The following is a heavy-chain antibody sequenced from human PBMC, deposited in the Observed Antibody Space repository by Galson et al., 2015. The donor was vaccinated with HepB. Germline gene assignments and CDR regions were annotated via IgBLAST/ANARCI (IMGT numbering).Heavy chain of an antibody. J-gene: IGHJ4*02. CDR3: ARDLGPVPAAINYFDY. D-gene: IGHD2-2*02. CDR2: INSDGSST. CDR1: GFTFSSYW. Sequence: SLRLSCAASGFTFSSYWMHWVRQAPGKGLVWVSRINSDGSSTSYADSVKGRFTISRDNAKNTLYLQMNSLRGEDTAVYFCARDLGPVPAAINYFDYWGQGTLVTVSS. V-gene: IGHV3-74*01.